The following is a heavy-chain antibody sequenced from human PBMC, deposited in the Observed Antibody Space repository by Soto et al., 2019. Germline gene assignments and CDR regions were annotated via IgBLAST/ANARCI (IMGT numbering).Heavy chain of an antibody. CDR2: IYPGDSDT. D-gene: IGHD3-22*01. V-gene: IGHV5-51*01. CDR1: GYSFTSYW. J-gene: IGHJ6*02. Sequence: ESLKISCKGSGYSFTSYWIGWVRQMPGKGLEWMGIIYPGDSDTRYSPSFQGQVTISADKSISTAYLQWSSLKASDTAMYYCARLSEDTAIISGLTMMVVGYYGMDVWGQGTTVTVSS. CDR3: ARLSEDTAIISGLTMMVVGYYGMDV.